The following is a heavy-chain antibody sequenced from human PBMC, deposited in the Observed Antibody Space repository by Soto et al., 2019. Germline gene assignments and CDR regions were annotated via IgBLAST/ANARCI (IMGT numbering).Heavy chain of an antibody. CDR1: GYTFTSYD. V-gene: IGHV1-8*01. J-gene: IGHJ6*02. D-gene: IGHD3-3*01. CDR2: MNPNSGNT. CDR3: ARGHRTDTIFGVVIKHYYYGMDV. Sequence: AASVKVSCKASGYTFTSYDINWVRQATGQGLEWMGWMNPNSGNTGYAQKFQGRVTMTRNTSISTAYMELSSLRSEDTAVYYCARGHRTDTIFGVVIKHYYYGMDVWGQGTTVTVSS.